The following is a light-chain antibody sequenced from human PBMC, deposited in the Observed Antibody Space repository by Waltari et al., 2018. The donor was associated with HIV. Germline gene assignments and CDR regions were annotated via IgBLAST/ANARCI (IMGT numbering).Light chain of an antibody. CDR1: TLHKQY. CDR2: KDR. Sequence: SYGLTQPPSVSVSPGQTATITCSGDTLHKQYGYWYQQKPGHAPVMGIYKDRERPSGIPERFSGSSSATTATLTISGVQPEDEADYYCQSSDISGNYWVLGGGTKLTVL. V-gene: IGLV3-25*03. CDR3: QSSDISGNYWV. J-gene: IGLJ2*01.